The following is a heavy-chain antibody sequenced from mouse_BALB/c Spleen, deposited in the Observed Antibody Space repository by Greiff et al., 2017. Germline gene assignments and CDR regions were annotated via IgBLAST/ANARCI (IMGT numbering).Heavy chain of an antibody. J-gene: IGHJ1*01. Sequence: DVKLVESGGGLVQPGGSLKLSCAASGFTFSSYTMSWVRQTPEKRLEWVAYISNGGGSTYYPDTVKGRFTISRDNAKNTLYLQMSSLKSEDTAMYYCARYGNYWYFDVWGAGTTVTVSS. D-gene: IGHD2-1*01. CDR2: ISNGGGST. CDR3: ARYGNYWYFDV. V-gene: IGHV5-12-2*01. CDR1: GFTFSSYT.